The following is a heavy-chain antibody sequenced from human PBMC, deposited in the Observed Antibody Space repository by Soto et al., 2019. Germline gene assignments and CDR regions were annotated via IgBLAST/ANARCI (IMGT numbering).Heavy chain of an antibody. CDR1: GFTFSSYG. CDR2: ISYDGSNK. Sequence: ESGGGVVQPGRSLRLSCAASGFTFSSYGMHWVRQAPGKGLEWVAVISYDGSNKYYADSVKGRFTISRDNSKNTLYLQMNSLRAEDTAVYYCAKDLEKGRGGYYYYGMDVWGQGTTVTVSS. D-gene: IGHD1-1*01. J-gene: IGHJ6*02. V-gene: IGHV3-30*18. CDR3: AKDLEKGRGGYYYYGMDV.